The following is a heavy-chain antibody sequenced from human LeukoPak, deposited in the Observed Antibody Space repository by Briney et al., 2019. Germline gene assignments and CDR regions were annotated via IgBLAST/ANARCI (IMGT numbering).Heavy chain of an antibody. Sequence: GGSLRLSCAASGFTVSSNYMSWVRQAPGKGLEWVSVIYSGGSTYYADSVKGRFTISRDNSKNTLYLQMNSLRAEDTAVYHCARDIFYGDYYYFDYWGQGTLVTVSS. CDR3: ARDIFYGDYYYFDY. CDR1: GFTVSSNY. CDR2: IYSGGST. J-gene: IGHJ4*02. V-gene: IGHV3-66*01. D-gene: IGHD4-17*01.